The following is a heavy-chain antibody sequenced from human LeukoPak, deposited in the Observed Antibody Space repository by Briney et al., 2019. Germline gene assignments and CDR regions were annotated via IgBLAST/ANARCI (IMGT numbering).Heavy chain of an antibody. CDR1: GGSISSYY. V-gene: IGHV4-59*08. CDR3: ARATYYYDSSGYYLDY. Sequence: SETLSLTCTVSGGSISSYYWSWIRQPPGKGLEWIGYIYYSGSTNYNPSLKSRVTISVDTSKNQFSLKQSSVTAADTAVYYCARATYYYDSSGYYLDYWGQGTLVTVSS. D-gene: IGHD3-22*01. CDR2: IYYSGST. J-gene: IGHJ4*02.